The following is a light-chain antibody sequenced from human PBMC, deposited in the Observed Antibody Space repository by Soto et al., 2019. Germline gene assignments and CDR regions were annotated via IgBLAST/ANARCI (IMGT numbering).Light chain of an antibody. V-gene: IGLV2-14*01. CDR3: SSFTTTRTYV. J-gene: IGLJ1*01. CDR1: SSDVGGYNY. CDR2: EVN. Sequence: QSALTQPASVSGSPGQSVTISCTGTSSDVGGYNYVSWYQHHPGKAPKLMIYEVNNRPSGVSNRFSGSKSGNTASLAISGLQAEDEADYYCSSFTTTRTYVFGTGTKLTVL.